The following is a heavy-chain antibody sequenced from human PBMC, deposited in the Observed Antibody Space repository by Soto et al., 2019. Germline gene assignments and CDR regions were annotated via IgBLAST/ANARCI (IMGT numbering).Heavy chain of an antibody. D-gene: IGHD2-15*01. CDR3: ARGVAATFDY. J-gene: IGHJ4*02. Sequence: EVQLVESGGGLVKPGGSLRFSCAASGFTFSSYSMNWVRQAPGKGLEWISSISSSRSYIYYADSVKGRFTISRDNANNSLYLQMNSLTAEATAVYYCARGVAATFDYLGQGTLVTVSS. CDR2: ISSSRSYI. V-gene: IGHV3-21*01. CDR1: GFTFSSYS.